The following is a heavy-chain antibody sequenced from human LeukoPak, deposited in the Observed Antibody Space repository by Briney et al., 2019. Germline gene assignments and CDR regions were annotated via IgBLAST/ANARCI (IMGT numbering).Heavy chain of an antibody. CDR3: ARRSATSHIVVVTAIRGPFDY. V-gene: IGHV4-4*02. CDR1: GGSISSSNW. Sequence: SGTLSLTCAVSGGSISSSNWWSWVRQPPGKGLEWIGEIYHSGSTNYNPSLKSRVTISVDKSKNQFSLKLSSVTAADTAVYYCARRSATSHIVVVTAIRGPFDYWGQGTLVTVSS. CDR2: IYHSGST. D-gene: IGHD2-21*02. J-gene: IGHJ4*02.